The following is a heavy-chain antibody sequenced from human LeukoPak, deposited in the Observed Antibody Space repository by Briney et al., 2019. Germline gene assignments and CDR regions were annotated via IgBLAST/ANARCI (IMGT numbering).Heavy chain of an antibody. Sequence: ASVKVSCKASGYTFTSYGISWVRQAPGQGLEWMGWISAYNGNTNYAQKLQGRVTMTTDTSTSTAYMELRSLRSDDTAVYYCARDYGGSYSYYYYYMDVWGKGTTVTISS. J-gene: IGHJ6*03. CDR1: GYTFTSYG. V-gene: IGHV1-18*01. D-gene: IGHD1-26*01. CDR2: ISAYNGNT. CDR3: ARDYGGSYSYYYYYMDV.